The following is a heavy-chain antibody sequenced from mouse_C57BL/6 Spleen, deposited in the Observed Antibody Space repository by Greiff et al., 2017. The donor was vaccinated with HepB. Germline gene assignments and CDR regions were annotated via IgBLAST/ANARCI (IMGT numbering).Heavy chain of an antibody. D-gene: IGHD2-1*01. CDR2: ISNGGGST. CDR1: GFTFSDYY. V-gene: IGHV5-12*01. Sequence: EVQLVESGGGLVQPGGSLKLSCAASGFTFSDYYMYWVRQTPEKRLEWVAYISNGGGSTYYPDTVKGRFTISRDNAKNTLYLQMSRLKSEDTAMYYCARQPIYSYAMDYWGQGTSVTVSS. J-gene: IGHJ4*01. CDR3: ARQPIYSYAMDY.